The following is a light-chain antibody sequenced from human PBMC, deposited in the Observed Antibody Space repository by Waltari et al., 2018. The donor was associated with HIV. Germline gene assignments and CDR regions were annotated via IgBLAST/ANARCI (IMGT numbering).Light chain of an antibody. CDR3: QQYNTWPPGA. CDR2: GAS. CDR1: QSVNRD. Sequence: EILMTQSPPTLSLSPGERATLSCRASQSVNRDLAWYQQSPGQSPRLLIHGASTRASHIPDRFSGSGSGTEFTLNISSLQSEDFAVYYCQQYNTWPPGAFGQGTKVEIK. J-gene: IGKJ1*01. V-gene: IGKV3-15*01.